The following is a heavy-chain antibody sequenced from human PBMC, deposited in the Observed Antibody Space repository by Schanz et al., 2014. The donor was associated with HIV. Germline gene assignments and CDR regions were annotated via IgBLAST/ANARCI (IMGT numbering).Heavy chain of an antibody. J-gene: IGHJ4*02. Sequence: EVQLLQSGGGLVQPGGSLRLSCVSSGFTFSNYVMGWVRQAPGKGLEWVSGMRGSDDSTFYADSVKGRFTISRDNSKNTLYLQMNSLRAEDTAVYYCTRRDAYNYGLWGQGTLVTVSS. V-gene: IGHV3-23*01. CDR2: MRGSDDST. D-gene: IGHD3-16*01. CDR1: GFTFSNYV. CDR3: TRRDAYNYGL.